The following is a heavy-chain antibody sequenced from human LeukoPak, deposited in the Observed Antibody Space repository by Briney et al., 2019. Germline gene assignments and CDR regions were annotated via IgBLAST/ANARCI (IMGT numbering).Heavy chain of an antibody. Sequence: GRSLRLSCAASGFAFSSFGMHWVRQAPGKGLEWVAVLSSDGSNKYYADSVKGRFTISRDISKNTLYLQMTSLRADDTAVYYCARGAYQIVVVTAPTYWGQGTLVTVSS. CDR1: GFAFSSFG. V-gene: IGHV3-30*19. CDR2: LSSDGSNK. D-gene: IGHD2-21*02. J-gene: IGHJ4*02. CDR3: ARGAYQIVVVTAPTY.